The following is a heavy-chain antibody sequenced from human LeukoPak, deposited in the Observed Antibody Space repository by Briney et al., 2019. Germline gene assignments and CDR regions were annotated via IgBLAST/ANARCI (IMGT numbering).Heavy chain of an antibody. J-gene: IGHJ4*02. CDR3: TRVGYIDEGIDY. CDR1: GFPFSSYW. CDR2: IKQDGSKK. D-gene: IGHD5-24*01. Sequence: GGSLRLSCVASGFPFSSYWMTWVRQAPGKGLEWVANIKQDGSKKFYVDSVKDRFTISRDNAKNSLYLQMNSLRAEDTAIYYCTRVGYIDEGIDYWGQGTLVTVSS. V-gene: IGHV3-7*04.